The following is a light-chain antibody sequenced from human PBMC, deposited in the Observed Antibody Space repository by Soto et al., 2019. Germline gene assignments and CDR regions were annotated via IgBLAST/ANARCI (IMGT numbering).Light chain of an antibody. CDR1: QGISSY. J-gene: IGKJ1*01. V-gene: IGKV1-9*01. CDR3: QQYYSYPPWT. Sequence: DIQLTQSPSFLSASVGDRVTITCRASQGISSYLAWYQQKPGKAPKLLIYAASTLQSGVSSRFSGSGSGTDFTLTISCLQSEDFATYYCQQYYSYPPWTFGQGTKVDIK. CDR2: AAS.